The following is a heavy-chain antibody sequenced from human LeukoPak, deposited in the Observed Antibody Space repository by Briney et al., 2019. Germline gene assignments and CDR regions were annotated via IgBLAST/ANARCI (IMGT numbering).Heavy chain of an antibody. V-gene: IGHV1-69*13. Sequence: SVKVSCKASGGTFSSYAISWVRQAPGQGLEWMGGIIPIFGTANYAQKFQGRVTITADESTSTAYMELSSLRSEDTAVYYCARDGSYSNRWFDPWGQGTLVTVSS. D-gene: IGHD6-13*01. CDR2: IIPIFGTA. CDR1: GGTFSSYA. CDR3: ARDGSYSNRWFDP. J-gene: IGHJ5*02.